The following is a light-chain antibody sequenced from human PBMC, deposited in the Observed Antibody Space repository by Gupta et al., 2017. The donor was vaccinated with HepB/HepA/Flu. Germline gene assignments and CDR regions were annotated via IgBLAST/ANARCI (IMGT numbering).Light chain of an antibody. V-gene: IGLV3-25*03. J-gene: IGLJ3*02. Sequence: SYELTQPPSVSVSPRQTARITCSGDALPKQYAYWYQQNAGQATVLVIYKDSERPSGIPERFSGSSAGTTVTLTISGDQEEDEADYYCQSADSSGTWVFGGGTKLTVL. CDR1: ALPKQY. CDR3: QSADSSGTWV. CDR2: KDS.